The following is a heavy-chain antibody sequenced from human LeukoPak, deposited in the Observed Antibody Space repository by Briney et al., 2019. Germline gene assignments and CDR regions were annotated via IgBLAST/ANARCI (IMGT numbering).Heavy chain of an antibody. J-gene: IGHJ4*02. CDR2: IYSGGST. D-gene: IGHD6-13*01. V-gene: IGHV3-66*01. CDR1: GVTVSSNY. Sequence: GGSLRLSCAASGVTVSSNYMSWVRQAPGKGLEWVSVIYSGGSTYYADSVKGRFTISRDNSKNTLYLQMNSLRAEDTAVYYCAREKRRIAAAGINFDYWGQGALVTVSS. CDR3: AREKRRIAAAGINFDY.